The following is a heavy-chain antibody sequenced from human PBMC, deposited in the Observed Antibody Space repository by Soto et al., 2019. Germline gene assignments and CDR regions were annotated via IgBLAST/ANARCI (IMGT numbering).Heavy chain of an antibody. CDR2: IYYSGST. V-gene: IGHV4-39*01. Sequence: SETLSLTCTVSGGSISSSSYYWGWIRQPPGKGLEWIGCIYYSGSTYYNPSLKSRVTISVDTSKNQFSLKLSSVTAADTAVYYCARQMQQWLIDYWGQGTLVTVSS. D-gene: IGHD6-19*01. J-gene: IGHJ4*02. CDR1: GGSISSSSYY. CDR3: ARQMQQWLIDY.